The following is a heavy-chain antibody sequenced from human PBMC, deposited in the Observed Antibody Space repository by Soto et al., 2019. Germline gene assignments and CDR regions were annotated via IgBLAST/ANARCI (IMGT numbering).Heavy chain of an antibody. V-gene: IGHV1-69*01. CDR1: VGSLKRHG. Sequence: QVQLVQSGAEVRKPGSSVKLSCKASVGSLKRHGIGWVRQAPGQGRERMGGVSPLYVAANYAQKFQPRVTIIADAATSTVNMELSSLTSADTALYYCARSIYYAARSYSPSAMDVWGQGTPVTVSS. J-gene: IGHJ6*02. CDR3: ARSIYYAARSYSPSAMDV. CDR2: VSPLYVAA. D-gene: IGHD3-10*01.